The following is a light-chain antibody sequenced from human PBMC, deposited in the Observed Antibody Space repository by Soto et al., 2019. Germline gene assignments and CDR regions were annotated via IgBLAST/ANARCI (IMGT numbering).Light chain of an antibody. CDR3: QVWYSSSDLL. J-gene: IGLJ2*01. CDR1: NIGSKS. V-gene: IGLV3-21*02. Sequence: SYELTQPPSVSVAPGQTARITCGGNNIGSKSVHWYQQKPGQAPVLVVYADSDRPSGIPERFSGSNSGNTATLTISRVEAGDEADYYCQVWYSSSDLLVGGGTKLTVL. CDR2: ADS.